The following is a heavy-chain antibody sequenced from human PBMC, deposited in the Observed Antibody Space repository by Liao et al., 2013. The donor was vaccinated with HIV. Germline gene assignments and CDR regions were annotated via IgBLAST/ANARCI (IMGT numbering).Heavy chain of an antibody. Sequence: QLQLQESGPGLVKPSETLSLTCTVSGGSISSSSYYWGWIRQPPGKGLEWLGSIYYSGSTYYNPSLKSRVTISADTSKNQFSLKLSSVTAADTAVYYCARTDQYYDFWNGYENWFDPWGQGTLVTVSS. V-gene: IGHV4-39*07. D-gene: IGHD3-3*01. J-gene: IGHJ5*02. CDR2: IYYSGST. CDR3: ARTDQYYDFWNGYENWFDP. CDR1: GGSISSSSYY.